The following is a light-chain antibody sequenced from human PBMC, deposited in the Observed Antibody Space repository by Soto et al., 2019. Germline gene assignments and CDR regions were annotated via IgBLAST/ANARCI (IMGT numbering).Light chain of an antibody. J-gene: IGLJ2*01. CDR1: SSNIGAGYD. CDR2: GNS. Sequence: QAVVTQPPSVSGAPGQRVTISCTGSSSNIGAGYDVHWYQQLPGTAPKLLISGNSNRPSGVPDRFSGSKSGTSASLAITGLQAEDEADYYCQSYDRSLSVVFGGGTKLTVL. V-gene: IGLV1-40*01. CDR3: QSYDRSLSVV.